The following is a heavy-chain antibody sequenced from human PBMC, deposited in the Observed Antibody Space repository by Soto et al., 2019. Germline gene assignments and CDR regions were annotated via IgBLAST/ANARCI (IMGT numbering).Heavy chain of an antibody. J-gene: IGHJ4*02. CDR2: ISAYNGNT. D-gene: IGHD1-26*01. CDR3: ARDTGGVSYYWGYYFDY. V-gene: IGHV1-18*01. CDR1: GYTFISYG. Sequence: QVQLVQSGAEVKKPGASVKVSCKASGYTFISYGISWVRQAPGQGLEWMGWISAYNGNTNYAQKLLGRVTVTTDASTSTAYMELRSLRSDDTAVDYCARDTGGVSYYWGYYFDYWGQGTLVTVSS.